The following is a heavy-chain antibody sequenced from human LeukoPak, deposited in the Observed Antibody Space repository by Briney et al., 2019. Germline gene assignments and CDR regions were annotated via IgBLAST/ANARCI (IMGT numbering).Heavy chain of an antibody. CDR1: GFTLNRYA. J-gene: IGHJ6*02. CDR2: ISGSGGST. V-gene: IGHV3-23*01. CDR3: AKADTAMVTTRGNGMDV. Sequence: GGSLRLSCAASGFTLNRYAMSWVRQALGKGLEWVSAISGSGGSTYYADSVKGRLTISRDNSKNTLYMQMNSLRAEDTAVYYCAKADTAMVTTRGNGMDVWGQGTRSPSP. D-gene: IGHD5-18*01.